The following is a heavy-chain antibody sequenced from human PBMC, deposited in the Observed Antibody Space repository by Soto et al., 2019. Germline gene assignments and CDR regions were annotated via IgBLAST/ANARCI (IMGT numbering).Heavy chain of an antibody. Sequence: QVQLVQSGAEVKKPGSSVKVSCKASGGTFSSYAISWVRQAPGQGLEWMGGIITIFGTANYAQKFQGRVTITVDDAMSTVYRERSSLRSDDTAVYYCASEPPPTAMVKSGRASEFWGQGTMVVVSS. V-gene: IGHV1-69*01. J-gene: IGHJ3*01. CDR1: GGTFSSYA. CDR2: IITIFGTA. CDR3: ASEPPPTAMVKSGRASEF. D-gene: IGHD5-18*01.